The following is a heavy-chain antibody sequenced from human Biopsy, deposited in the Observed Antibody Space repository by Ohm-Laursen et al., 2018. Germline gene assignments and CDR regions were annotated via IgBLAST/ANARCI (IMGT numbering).Heavy chain of an antibody. J-gene: IGHJ4*02. D-gene: IGHD2-15*01. CDR2: INQAGTT. Sequence: TLSLTCAVFGKTFSDYQWSWIRQPPGKGLEWIGQINQAGTTNYNPSLKSRVSISADASKYEFSRRLPSVTAADTAVYLCGNEVHGRDYWGLGAQVTVSS. V-gene: IGHV4-34*08. CDR1: GKTFSDYQ. CDR3: GNEVHGRDY.